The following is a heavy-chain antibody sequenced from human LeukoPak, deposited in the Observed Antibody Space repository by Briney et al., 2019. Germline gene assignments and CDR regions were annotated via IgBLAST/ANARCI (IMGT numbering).Heavy chain of an antibody. V-gene: IGHV3-64*01. J-gene: IGHJ6*02. CDR2: ISSNGGST. CDR3: AREYCGGDFHGFYYYGMDV. D-gene: IGHD2-21*02. Sequence: PGGSLRLSCAASGFTFSSYAMHWVRQAPGKGLEYVSAISSNGGSTYYANSVKGRFTISRDNSKNTLYPQMGSLRAEDMAVYYCAREYCGGDFHGFYYYGMDVWGQGTTVTVSS. CDR1: GFTFSSYA.